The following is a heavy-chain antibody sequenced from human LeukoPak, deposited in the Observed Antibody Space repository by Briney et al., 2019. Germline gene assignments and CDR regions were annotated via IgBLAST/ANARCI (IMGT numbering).Heavy chain of an antibody. V-gene: IGHV3-21*01. CDR2: ISSSSSDI. D-gene: IGHD2-8*01. Sequence: GGSLRLSCAASEFTFSSYAMQWVRQAPGKGLEWVSSISSSSSDIYYADSVKGRFTISRDNAKKSLSLQMNSLRAEDTAIYYCARAILYPYYFDYWGQGTLVTVSS. J-gene: IGHJ4*02. CDR1: EFTFSSYA. CDR3: ARAILYPYYFDY.